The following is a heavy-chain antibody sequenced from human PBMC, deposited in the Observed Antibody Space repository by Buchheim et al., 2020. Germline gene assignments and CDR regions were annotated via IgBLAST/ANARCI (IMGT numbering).Heavy chain of an antibody. Sequence: QVQLVESGGGLVKPGGSLRLSCAASGFTFSDYYMSWIRQAPGKGLEWVSYISSSSSYTNYADSVKGRFTISRDNAKNSLYLQMNSLRAEDTAVYYCAREYDSSGYYWDGPEHMSAFDYWGQGTL. CDR3: AREYDSSGYYWDGPEHMSAFDY. CDR2: ISSSSSYT. CDR1: GFTFSDYY. V-gene: IGHV3-11*06. D-gene: IGHD3-22*01. J-gene: IGHJ4*02.